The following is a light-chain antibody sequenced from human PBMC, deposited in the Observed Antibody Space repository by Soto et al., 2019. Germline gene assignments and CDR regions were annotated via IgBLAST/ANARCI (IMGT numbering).Light chain of an antibody. V-gene: IGKV1D-13*01. J-gene: IGKJ3*01. Sequence: AIQLTQSPSSLSASVGDRVDITCRASQGINSDLAWYQQKPGKAPKLVIFAAFSLENGVPSRFSGSGSGADFTLTISSLQPEDSGTYYCQQLYDYPITFGPGTKVEI. CDR1: QGINSD. CDR2: AAF. CDR3: QQLYDYPIT.